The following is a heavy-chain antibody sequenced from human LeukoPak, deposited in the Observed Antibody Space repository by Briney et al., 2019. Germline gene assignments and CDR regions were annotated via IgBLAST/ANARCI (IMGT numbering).Heavy chain of an antibody. CDR1: GGSISSYY. CDR3: ARDRPYCSGGSCYGGYYYYMDV. J-gene: IGHJ6*03. Sequence: SETLSLTCTVSGGSISSYYWSWIRQPPGKGLEWIGYIYYSGSTNYNPSLKSRATISVDTSKNQFSLKLSSVTAADTAVYYCARDRPYCSGGSCYGGYYYYMDVWGKGTTVTISS. D-gene: IGHD2-15*01. V-gene: IGHV4-59*01. CDR2: IYYSGST.